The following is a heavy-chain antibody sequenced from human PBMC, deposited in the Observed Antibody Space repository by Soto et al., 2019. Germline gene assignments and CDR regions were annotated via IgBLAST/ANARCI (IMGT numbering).Heavy chain of an antibody. V-gene: IGHV4-4*07. J-gene: IGHJ4*02. Sequence: PSETLSLTCTVSGGSISNYYWSWIRQPAGKGLEWIGRIYTSGSTDYNPSLKSRVTISIDTSQNQFSLKLTSMTAADTAVYYCARERREEIHDGYDIDYWGQGTLVTVSS. D-gene: IGHD5-12*01. CDR1: GGSISNYY. CDR3: ARERREEIHDGYDIDY. CDR2: IYTSGST.